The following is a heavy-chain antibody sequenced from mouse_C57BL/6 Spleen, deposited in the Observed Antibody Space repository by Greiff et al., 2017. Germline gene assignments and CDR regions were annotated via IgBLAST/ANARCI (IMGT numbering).Heavy chain of an antibody. D-gene: IGHD1-1*01. CDR3: ARSPYGYAMDY. Sequence: VQLQQPGAELVMPGASVKLSCKASGYTFTSYWMHWVKQRPGQGLEWIGEIDPSDSYTNYNQKFKGKSTLTVDKSSSTAYMQLSSLTSEDSAVYYCARSPYGYAMDYWGQGTSVTGSS. CDR2: IDPSDSYT. CDR1: GYTFTSYW. V-gene: IGHV1-69*01. J-gene: IGHJ4*01.